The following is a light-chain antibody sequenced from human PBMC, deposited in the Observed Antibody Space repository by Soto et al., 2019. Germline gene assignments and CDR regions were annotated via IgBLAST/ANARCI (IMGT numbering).Light chain of an antibody. CDR2: EAS. CDR3: QQRSNGPPMYT. V-gene: IGKV3-11*01. CDR1: QSVSSY. Sequence: EIVLTQSPATLSLSPGEIATLSCRASQSVSSYLAWYQQKPGQAPRLLIYEASNWAPGIPARFSGSGSGTDFTLTISGLEPEDFAVYFCQQRSNGPPMYTCGQGTKLEIK. J-gene: IGKJ2*01.